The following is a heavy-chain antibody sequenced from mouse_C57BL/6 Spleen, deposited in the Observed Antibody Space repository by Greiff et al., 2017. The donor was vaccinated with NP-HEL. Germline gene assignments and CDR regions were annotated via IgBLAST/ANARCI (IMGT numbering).Heavy chain of an antibody. CDR2: IDPSDSYT. Sequence: VQLQQSGAELVKPGASVKLSCKASGYTFTSYWMQWVKQRPGQGLEWIGEIDPSDSYTNYNQKFKGKATLTVDTSSSTAYLQLSSLTSEDSAVYYCAMRVFSTGLDYWGQGTTLTVSS. D-gene: IGHD1-1*01. CDR1: GYTFTSYW. V-gene: IGHV1-50*01. J-gene: IGHJ2*01. CDR3: AMRVFSTGLDY.